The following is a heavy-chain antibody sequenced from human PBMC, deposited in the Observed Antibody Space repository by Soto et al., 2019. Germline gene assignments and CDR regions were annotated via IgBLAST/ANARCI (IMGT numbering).Heavy chain of an antibody. CDR2: ISSSSSYI. CDR1: EFSFSSYN. CDR3: AREREAFDY. D-gene: IGHD1-26*01. V-gene: IGHV3-21*01. Sequence: EVQLVESGGGLVKPGGSLRLSCGASEFSFSSYNMNWVRQAPGKGLEWVSFISSSSSYIFYADSVKGRFTISRDNAKKSLYLQMNSLRAEDTAVYYCAREREAFDYWGQGTLVTVSS. J-gene: IGHJ4*02.